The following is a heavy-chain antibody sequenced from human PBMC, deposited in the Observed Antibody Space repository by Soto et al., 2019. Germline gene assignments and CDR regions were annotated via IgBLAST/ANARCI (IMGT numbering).Heavy chain of an antibody. D-gene: IGHD4-17*01. CDR1: GYTFTSYA. J-gene: IGHJ4*02. V-gene: IGHV1-3*05. CDR2: INAGNGNT. CDR3: ARAVGGPTENLDY. Sequence: QVQLVQSGAEEKKPGASVKVSCKASGYTFTSYAMHWVRQAPGQRLEWMGWINAGNGNTKYSQKFQGRVTITRDTSESTAYRELSSRRSEDTAVYYCARAVGGPTENLDYWGQGTLVTVSS.